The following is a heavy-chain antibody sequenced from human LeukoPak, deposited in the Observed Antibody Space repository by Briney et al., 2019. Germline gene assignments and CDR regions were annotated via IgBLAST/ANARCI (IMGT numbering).Heavy chain of an antibody. Sequence: SETLSLTCTVSXGSIXSXXXXXXXIXQXXXKXLXWIGYIYYSGSTYYNPSLKSRVTISVDTSKNQFSLKLSSVTAADTAVYYCASGVRAGTVYWGQGTLVTVSS. D-gene: IGHD6-19*01. J-gene: IGHJ4*02. CDR1: XGSIXSXXXX. V-gene: IGHV4-31*03. CDR3: ASGVRAGTVY. CDR2: IYYSGST.